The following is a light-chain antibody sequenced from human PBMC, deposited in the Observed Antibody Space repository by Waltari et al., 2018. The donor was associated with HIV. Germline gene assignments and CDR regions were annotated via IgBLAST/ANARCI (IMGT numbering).Light chain of an antibody. CDR3: QVWDSDSDHV. Sequence: SYVLTQPPSVSVAPGETATITCAGNNIGSKNVHWYQQRPGQAPILVIYYENERPSGIPERFSGSNSGNTATLTIRRVEVADEADYYCQVWDSDSDHVFGPGTEVTVL. CDR2: YEN. CDR1: NIGSKN. V-gene: IGLV3-21*01. J-gene: IGLJ1*01.